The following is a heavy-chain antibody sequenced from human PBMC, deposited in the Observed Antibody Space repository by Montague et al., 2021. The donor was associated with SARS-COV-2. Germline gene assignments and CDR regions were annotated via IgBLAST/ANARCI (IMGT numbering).Heavy chain of an antibody. CDR3: AIGWAFDP. V-gene: IGHV4-59*08. CDR2: VYYNGNT. D-gene: IGHD6-19*01. CDR1: GGSTASPY. J-gene: IGHJ3*01. Sequence: SETLSLTCTVSGGSTASPYWNWIRQSPGKRPEWIGFVYYNGNTKCNPSLQIQVTISMDTSENQFSLGLNSVTAADTAVYFFAIGWAFDPWGQGRLVTVSS.